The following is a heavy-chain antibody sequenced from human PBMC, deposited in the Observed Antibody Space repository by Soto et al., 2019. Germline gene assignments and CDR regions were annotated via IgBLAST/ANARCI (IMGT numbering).Heavy chain of an antibody. V-gene: IGHV3-30-3*01. CDR1: GGKFSEYG. CDR3: ARDRAYGDYVSAYFQH. CDR2: ISYDGSNK. J-gene: IGHJ1*01. Sequence: AGVALRLRWGAVGGKFSEYGMRRVRQETSKGLEWVAVISYDGSNKYYADSVKGRFTISRDNSKNTLYLQMNSLRAEDTAVYYCARDRAYGDYVSAYFQHWGRGTLVTVSS. D-gene: IGHD4-17*01.